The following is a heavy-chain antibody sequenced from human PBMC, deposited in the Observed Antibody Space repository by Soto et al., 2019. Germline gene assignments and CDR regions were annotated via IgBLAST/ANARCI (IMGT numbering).Heavy chain of an antibody. V-gene: IGHV1-69*13. CDR3: ARDIHDYSSSSGGGY. J-gene: IGHJ4*02. CDR1: GDAFSSYA. D-gene: IGHD6-6*01. CDR2: IIPIFGTA. Sequence: SLKVYCKASGDAFSSYAISWVRQTPGQGLEWMGGIIPIFGTANYAQKFQGRVTITADESTSTAYMELSSLRSEDTAVYYCARDIHDYSSSSGGGYWGQGTLVTVSS.